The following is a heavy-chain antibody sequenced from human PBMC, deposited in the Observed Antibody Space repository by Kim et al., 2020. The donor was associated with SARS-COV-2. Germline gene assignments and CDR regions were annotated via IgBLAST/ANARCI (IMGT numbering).Heavy chain of an antibody. V-gene: IGHV3-23*01. Sequence: GGSLRLSCAASGFTFSNYAMSWVRQAPGKGLEWVSAISGTGDSTYNAGSVKGRFTISRDSSKNTLYLQMNSLRAEDTALYYCAKDVLPYSDWLRPDAFDIWGQGTMVTVSS. J-gene: IGHJ3*02. CDR2: ISGTGDST. CDR3: AKDVLPYSDWLRPDAFDI. CDR1: GFTFSNYA. D-gene: IGHD3-9*01.